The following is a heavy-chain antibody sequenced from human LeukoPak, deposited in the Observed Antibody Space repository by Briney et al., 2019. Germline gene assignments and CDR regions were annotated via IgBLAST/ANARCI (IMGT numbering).Heavy chain of an antibody. CDR2: ISYDGSNK. D-gene: IGHD2-2*01. CDR1: GFIFSSYA. V-gene: IGHV3-30-3*01. Sequence: GGSLRLSCAASGFIFSSYAMHWVRQAPGKGLEWVAVISYDGSNKYYADSVKGRFTISRDNSENTLYLQMNSLRAEDTAVYYCARENIGSTGFDPWGQGTLVTVSS. CDR3: ARENIGSTGFDP. J-gene: IGHJ5*02.